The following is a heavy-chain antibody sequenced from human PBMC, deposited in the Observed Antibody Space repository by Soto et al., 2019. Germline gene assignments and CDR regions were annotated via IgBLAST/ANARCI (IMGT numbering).Heavy chain of an antibody. V-gene: IGHV3-74*01. D-gene: IGHD5-18*01. J-gene: IGHJ4*02. Sequence: GGSLRLSCAASGFTFSSYWMHWVRQAPGKGLVWVSRINSDGSSTSYADSVKGRFTISRDNAKNTLYLQMNSLRAEDTAVYYCAVIDSYGPALLDYWGQGTLVTVSS. CDR3: AVIDSYGPALLDY. CDR2: INSDGSST. CDR1: GFTFSSYW.